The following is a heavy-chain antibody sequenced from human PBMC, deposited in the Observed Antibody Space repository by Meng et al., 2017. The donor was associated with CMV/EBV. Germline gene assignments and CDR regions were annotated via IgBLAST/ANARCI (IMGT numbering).Heavy chain of an antibody. Sequence: GESLKISCAASGFTFSSYWMSWVRQAPGKGLEWVANIKQDGSEKYYVDSVKGRFTISRDNAKNSLYLQMNSLRAEDTAVYYCAKALNDFWSGYYTGLYYYYGMDVWGQGTTVTVSS. CDR2: IKQDGSEK. D-gene: IGHD3-3*01. V-gene: IGHV3-7*01. J-gene: IGHJ6*02. CDR3: AKALNDFWSGYYTGLYYYYGMDV. CDR1: GFTFSSYW.